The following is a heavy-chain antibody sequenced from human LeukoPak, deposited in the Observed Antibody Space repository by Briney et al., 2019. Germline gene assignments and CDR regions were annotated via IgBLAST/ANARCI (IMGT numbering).Heavy chain of an antibody. D-gene: IGHD5-12*01. CDR2: INHSGST. CDR1: GGSFSGYY. Sequence: PETLSLTCAVYGGSFSGYYWSWIRQPPGKGLEWIGEINHSGSTNYNPSLKSRVTISVDTSKNQFSLKLSSVTAADTAVYYCARGLYSGYPYWGQGTLVTVSS. CDR3: ARGLYSGYPY. V-gene: IGHV4-34*01. J-gene: IGHJ4*02.